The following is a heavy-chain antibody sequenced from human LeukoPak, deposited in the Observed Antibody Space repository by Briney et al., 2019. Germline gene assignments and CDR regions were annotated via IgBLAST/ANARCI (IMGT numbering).Heavy chain of an antibody. CDR1: GYTFTSYY. CDR2: INPSGGST. D-gene: IGHD3-22*01. J-gene: IGHJ3*02. Sequence: ASVKVSCKASGYTFTSYYMHWVRQAPGQGLEWMGIINPSGGSTGYAQKFQGRVTMTRDTSTSTVYMELSSLRSEDTAVYYCAADSYYDSSGYFAPNAFDIWGQGTMVTVSS. CDR3: AADSYYDSSGYFAPNAFDI. V-gene: IGHV1-46*01.